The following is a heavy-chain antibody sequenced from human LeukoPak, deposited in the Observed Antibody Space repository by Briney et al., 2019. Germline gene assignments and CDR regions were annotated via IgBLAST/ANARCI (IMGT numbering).Heavy chain of an antibody. V-gene: IGHV3-9*01. CDR1: GFTFDDYA. J-gene: IGHJ4*02. CDR2: ISWNSGSI. CDR3: AVNSPYDY. Sequence: GGSLRLSCAASGFTFDDYAMHWVRQAPGKGLEWVSGISWNSGSIGYADSVKGRFTVSRDNAKNSLYLQMNSLRAEDTAVYYCAVNSPYDYWGQGTLVTVSS. D-gene: IGHD4-23*01.